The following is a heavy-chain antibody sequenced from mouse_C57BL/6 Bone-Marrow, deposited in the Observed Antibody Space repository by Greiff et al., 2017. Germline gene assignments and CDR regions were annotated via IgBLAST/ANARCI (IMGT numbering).Heavy chain of an antibody. Sequence: VQLQQSGPELVKPGASVKIPCKASGYTFTDYNMDWVKQSHGKSLEWIGDINPNNGGTISNQKFKGKATLTVDKSSSTAYMELRSLTSEDTAVYYCASYDGYYVPCAYWGQGTLVTVSA. D-gene: IGHD2-3*01. V-gene: IGHV1-18*01. CDR2: INPNNGGT. CDR3: ASYDGYYVPCAY. CDR1: GYTFTDYN. J-gene: IGHJ3*01.